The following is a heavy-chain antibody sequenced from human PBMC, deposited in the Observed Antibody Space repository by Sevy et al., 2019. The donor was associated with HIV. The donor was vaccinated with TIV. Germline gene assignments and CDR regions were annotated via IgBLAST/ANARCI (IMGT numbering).Heavy chain of an antibody. D-gene: IGHD2-2*01. V-gene: IGHV3-7*03. Sequence: GGSLRLSCAASGFTFSSYSMNWVRQAPGKGLEWVANIERDGSEKYYVASVKGRFTISRDNAKTSLFLQMNSLRGEDTAVYYCARDCSSASCLWGMDVWGQGTTVTVSS. J-gene: IGHJ6*02. CDR2: IERDGSEK. CDR1: GFTFSSYS. CDR3: ARDCSSASCLWGMDV.